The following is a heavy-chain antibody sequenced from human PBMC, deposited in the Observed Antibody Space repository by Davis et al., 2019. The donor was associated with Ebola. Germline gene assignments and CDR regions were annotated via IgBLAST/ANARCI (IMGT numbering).Heavy chain of an antibody. Sequence: MPSETLSPTCAVYGGSSSGYHWSWIRQPPGKGLEGIGEINHSGTTNYNPTLKSRVTISVDTSKNQFSLKLRSVTGADTAVYYCARGFVTEGGYYFDYWGRGTLVTVSS. CDR1: GGSSSGYH. V-gene: IGHV4-34*01. CDR3: ARGFVTEGGYYFDY. D-gene: IGHD1-14*01. CDR2: INHSGTT. J-gene: IGHJ4*02.